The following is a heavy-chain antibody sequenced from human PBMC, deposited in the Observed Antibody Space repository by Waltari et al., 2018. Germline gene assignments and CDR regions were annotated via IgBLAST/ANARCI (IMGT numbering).Heavy chain of an antibody. CDR2: IYYSGST. J-gene: IGHJ4*02. V-gene: IGHV4-39*07. CDR3: ARTLGSGWPYFDY. Sequence: QLQLQESGPGLVKPSETLSLTCTVSGGSISSSSYYWGCVPLPPGKGLEWIGSIYYSGSTYYNPSLKSRVTISVDTSKNQFSLKLSSVTAADTAVYYCARTLGSGWPYFDYWGQGTLVTVSS. D-gene: IGHD6-19*01. CDR1: GGSISSSSYY.